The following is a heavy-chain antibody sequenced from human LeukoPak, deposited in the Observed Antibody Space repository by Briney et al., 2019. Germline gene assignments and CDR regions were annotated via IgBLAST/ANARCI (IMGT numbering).Heavy chain of an antibody. V-gene: IGHV3-64*01. J-gene: IGHJ4*02. Sequence: PGGSLRLSCAASGFTFSSYAMHWVRQAPGKGLEYVSAISSNGGSTYYAHSVKGRFTISRDNSKNTLYLQMGSLRAEDMAVYYCATSFVEMATTFDYWGQGTLVTVSS. CDR3: ATSFVEMATTFDY. CDR2: ISSNGGST. D-gene: IGHD5-24*01. CDR1: GFTFSSYA.